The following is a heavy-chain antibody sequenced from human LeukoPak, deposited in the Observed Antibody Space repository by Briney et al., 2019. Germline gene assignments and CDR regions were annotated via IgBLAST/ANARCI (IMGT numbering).Heavy chain of an antibody. CDR3: ARGGNGDHALDY. CDR1: GYTFTSYD. J-gene: IGHJ4*02. Sequence: ASVRVSCKASGYTFTSYDINWVRQATGQGREWMGWMNPNSGNTGYAQKFQGRVTMTRNTSISTAYMELSSLRSEDTAVYYCARGGNGDHALDYWGQGTLVTVSS. CDR2: MNPNSGNT. V-gene: IGHV1-8*01. D-gene: IGHD4-17*01.